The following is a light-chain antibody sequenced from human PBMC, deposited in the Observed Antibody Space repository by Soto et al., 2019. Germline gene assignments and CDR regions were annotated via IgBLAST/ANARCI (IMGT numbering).Light chain of an antibody. J-gene: IGKJ5*01. CDR3: QQRTKWRIT. CDR2: DTS. Sequence: EIVLTQSPSTLSLSPEERATLSCRASQSVSSSLAWYQQKPGQSPRLLIYDTSNRATGIPARFSGSGSGTDFTLTISSLEPEDFAVYYCQQRTKWRITFGQGTRLEIK. CDR1: QSVSSS. V-gene: IGKV3-11*01.